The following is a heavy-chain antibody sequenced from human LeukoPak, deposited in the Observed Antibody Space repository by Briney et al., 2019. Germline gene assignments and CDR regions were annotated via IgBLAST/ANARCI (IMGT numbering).Heavy chain of an antibody. J-gene: IGHJ6*03. CDR2: IYSGGST. D-gene: IGHD3-10*01. V-gene: IGHV3-66*01. CDR1: GFTVSSNY. CDR3: ARDGSGSSYYMDV. Sequence: PGGSLRLSCAASGFTVSSNYMSWVRQAPGEGLEWVSVIYSGGSTYYADSVKGRFTISRDNSKNTLYLQMNSPRAEDTAVYYCARDGSGSSYYMDVWGKGTTVTISS.